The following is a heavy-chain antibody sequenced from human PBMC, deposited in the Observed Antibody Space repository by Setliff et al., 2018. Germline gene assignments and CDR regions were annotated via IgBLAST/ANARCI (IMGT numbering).Heavy chain of an antibody. Sequence: SETLSLTCNVSGASIRNFYWTWIRQPPGKGLEWIGHIYIYSSGITNYSPSLKSRVTISADTSKNQFSLQLTSVTATDTAVYYCARGRLLYVGDSHYFDTWGQGTLVTVSS. V-gene: IGHV4-4*08. J-gene: IGHJ4*02. CDR2: IYIYSSGIT. D-gene: IGHD4-17*01. CDR1: GASIRNFY. CDR3: ARGRLLYVGDSHYFDT.